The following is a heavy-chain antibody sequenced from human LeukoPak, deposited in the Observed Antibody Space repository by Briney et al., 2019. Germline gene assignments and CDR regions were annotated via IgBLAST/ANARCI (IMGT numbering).Heavy chain of an antibody. J-gene: IGHJ4*02. V-gene: IGHV4-30-4*01. D-gene: IGHD3-22*01. Sequence: SETLSLTCTVSGASISSGDYYWSWIRQPPGKGLECIGHIYYSGSTYYNPSLKSRVTISVDTSKNQFSLKLSSVTAADTAVYYCARGRGVPYYYDSSSYYPADYWGQGTLVTVSS. CDR3: ARGRGVPYYYDSSSYYPADY. CDR1: GASISSGDYY. CDR2: IYYSGST.